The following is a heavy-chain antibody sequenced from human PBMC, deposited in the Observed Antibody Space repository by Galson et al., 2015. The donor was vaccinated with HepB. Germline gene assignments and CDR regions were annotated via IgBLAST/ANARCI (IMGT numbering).Heavy chain of an antibody. CDR3: SKGDGNNFYDY. CDR1: GFTFSTYS. Sequence: SLRLSCAASGFTFSTYSMHWVRQAPGKGLEWVAAISTDGINKYFAHSVKGRFTISRDNSKNTVHLQMNSLRANDTAVYYCSKGDGNNFYDYWGQGTLVTVSS. CDR2: ISTDGINK. J-gene: IGHJ4*02. V-gene: IGHV3-30*18. D-gene: IGHD5-24*01.